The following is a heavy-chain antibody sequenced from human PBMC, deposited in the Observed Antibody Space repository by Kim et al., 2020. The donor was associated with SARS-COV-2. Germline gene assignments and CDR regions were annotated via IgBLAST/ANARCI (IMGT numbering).Heavy chain of an antibody. V-gene: IGHV3-73*01. J-gene: IGHJ5*02. Sequence: AASVKGRFTISRNDSKNTAYLQMNSLKTEDTAVYYCTRTLTTVAGIWFDPWGQGTLVTVSS. CDR3: TRTLTTVAGIWFDP. D-gene: IGHD6-19*01.